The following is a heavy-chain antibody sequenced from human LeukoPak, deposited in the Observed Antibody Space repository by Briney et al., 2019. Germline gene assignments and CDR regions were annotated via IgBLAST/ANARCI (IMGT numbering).Heavy chain of an antibody. D-gene: IGHD5-24*01. CDR1: GGSFSGYY. CDR2: INHSGST. CDR3: ARWSGVATMVFRRGFGDRYYFDY. J-gene: IGHJ4*02. V-gene: IGHV4-34*01. Sequence: SETLSLTCAVYGGSFSGYYWSWIRQPPGKGLEWIGEINHSGSTNYNPSLKSRVTISVDTSKNQFSLKLSSVTAADTAVYYCARWSGVATMVFRRGFGDRYYFDYWGQGTLVTVSS.